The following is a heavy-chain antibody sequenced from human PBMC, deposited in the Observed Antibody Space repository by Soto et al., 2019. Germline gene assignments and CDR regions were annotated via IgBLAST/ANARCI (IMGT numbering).Heavy chain of an antibody. V-gene: IGHV1-69*08. CDR1: GGTFSTST. Sequence: QVQLVQSGAEVKKPGSSVKVSCKASGGTFSTSTFTWVRQAPGQGLEWMGRIIPILEVADYAQGFQGRVMVTADKCTSAAHMELSSLKSEATAVYYCGRDSPIGSVFSGSDAIDYWGEVSLVTVAS. CDR3: GRDSPIGSVFSGSDAIDY. D-gene: IGHD5-12*01. J-gene: IGHJ4*02. CDR2: IIPILEVA.